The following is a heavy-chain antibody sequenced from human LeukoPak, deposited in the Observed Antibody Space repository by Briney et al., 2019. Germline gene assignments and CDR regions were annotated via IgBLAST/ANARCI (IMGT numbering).Heavy chain of an antibody. CDR2: MNPNSGNT. Sequence: EASVKVSCKASGYSFTSYDINWVRQAPGQGFEWVGWMNPNSGNTGHAQEFQGRVTMTRDTPMSTAYMELSSLRYEDTAVYYCARGRGYDRTGYVYYFDFWGQGTLVTVSS. CDR1: GYSFTSYD. CDR3: ARGRGYDRTGYVYYFDF. V-gene: IGHV1-8*01. J-gene: IGHJ4*02. D-gene: IGHD3-22*01.